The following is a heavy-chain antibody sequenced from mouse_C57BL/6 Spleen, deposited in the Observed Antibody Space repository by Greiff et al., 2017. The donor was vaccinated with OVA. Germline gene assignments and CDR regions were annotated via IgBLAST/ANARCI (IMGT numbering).Heavy chain of an antibody. V-gene: IGHV14-1*01. CDR3: TTYYYGSSYYFDY. CDR1: GFNINDYY. J-gene: IGHJ2*01. D-gene: IGHD1-1*01. Sequence: VQLKQSGAELVRPGASVKLSCTASGFNINDYYMHWVKQRPEQGLEWIGRIDPEDGDTEYAPKFQGKATMTADTSSNTAYLQLSSLTSEDTAVYYCTTYYYGSSYYFDYWGQGTTLTVSS. CDR2: IDPEDGDT.